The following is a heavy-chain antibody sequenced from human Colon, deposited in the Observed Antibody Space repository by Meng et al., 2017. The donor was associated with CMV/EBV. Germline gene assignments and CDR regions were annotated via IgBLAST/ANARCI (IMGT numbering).Heavy chain of an antibody. CDR1: GAPSSSFGV. V-gene: IGHV4-39*07. J-gene: IGHJ1*01. D-gene: IGHD2-21*01. Sequence: SRHAPGMLLATVSRTCTVAGAPSSSFGVCNWIRQPPGKGLEWIASVAHSANMYYNTSLQSRVTMSFDTSKNQCSLRLYSVTAADTAVYYCARGQDCAKVHHWGQGSLVTVSS. CDR3: ARGQDCAKVHH. CDR2: VAHSANM.